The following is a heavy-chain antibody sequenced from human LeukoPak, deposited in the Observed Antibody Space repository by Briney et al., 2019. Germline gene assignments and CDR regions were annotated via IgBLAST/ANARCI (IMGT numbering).Heavy chain of an antibody. CDR2: INSDGSST. D-gene: IGHD2-2*01. V-gene: IGHV3-74*01. J-gene: IGHJ4*02. CDR3: ARGRTYCSSTSCSYYFDY. CDR1: GFTFSSYW. Sequence: GGSLRLSCVASGFTFSSYWMHWVRQAPGKGLVWVSRINSDGSSTSYADSVKGRFTIPRDNAKNTLYLQMNSLRAEDTAVYYCARGRTYCSSTSCSYYFDYWGQGTLVTVSS.